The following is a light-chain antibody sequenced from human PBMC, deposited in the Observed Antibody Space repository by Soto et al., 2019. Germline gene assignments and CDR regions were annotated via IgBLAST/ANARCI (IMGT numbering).Light chain of an antibody. J-gene: IGKJ4*01. CDR1: QTISTY. V-gene: IGKV1-39*01. CDR3: QHSYSTPRT. CDR2: DAS. Sequence: DIQMTQSPSSLSASLGDRVTITCRASQTISTYLNWYQQRPGKAPKLLIYDASRLQNADPSRFSGSGSGTDFTLTITSLQPEDFATYYCQHSYSTPRTFGGGTRVESK.